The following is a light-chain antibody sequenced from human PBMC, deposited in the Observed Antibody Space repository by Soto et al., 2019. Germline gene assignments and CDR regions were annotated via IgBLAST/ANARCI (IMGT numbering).Light chain of an antibody. CDR1: NSDVGGYNY. CDR3: NSYTSSTIWV. J-gene: IGLJ3*02. Sequence: QSALTQPASVSGSPGQSITISCTGTNSDVGGYNYVSWYQEHPGKAPKLIIYEVSNRPSGVSNRFSGSKSGNTASLTISGLQAEDEAEYYCNSYTSSTIWVFGGGTKLTVL. V-gene: IGLV2-14*01. CDR2: EVS.